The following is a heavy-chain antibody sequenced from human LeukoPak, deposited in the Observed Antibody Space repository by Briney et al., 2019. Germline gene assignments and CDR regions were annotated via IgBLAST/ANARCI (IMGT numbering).Heavy chain of an antibody. CDR2: ISGSGDRT. D-gene: IGHD1-26*01. CDR3: AKTDSGSYSWFDP. V-gene: IGHV3-23*01. J-gene: IGHJ5*02. CDR1: GFTFSRHA. Sequence: PGGSLRISCAASGFTFSRHAMSWVRQAPGKGLEWVSVISGSGDRTEYADSVKGRFAISRDNSKNTLYLQMNSLRVEDTAVYYCAKTDSGSYSWFDPWGQGTLVTVSS.